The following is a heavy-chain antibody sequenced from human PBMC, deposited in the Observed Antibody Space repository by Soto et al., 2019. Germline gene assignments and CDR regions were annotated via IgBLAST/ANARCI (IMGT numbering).Heavy chain of an antibody. D-gene: IGHD4-4*01. CDR2: MSYDGSHK. J-gene: IGHJ6*02. V-gene: IGHV3-30-3*01. CDR3: AREMAVPSDHYYGLDV. CDR1: RFTFSNYA. Sequence: QVQLVESGGGVVQPGRSLRLSCAASRFTFSNYAMHWVRQAPGKGLEWVAIMSYDGSHKYYADSVEGRFTISRDNSENMVYRQMNSLKPEDTAVYYCAREMAVPSDHYYGLDVWGQGTTVTVSS.